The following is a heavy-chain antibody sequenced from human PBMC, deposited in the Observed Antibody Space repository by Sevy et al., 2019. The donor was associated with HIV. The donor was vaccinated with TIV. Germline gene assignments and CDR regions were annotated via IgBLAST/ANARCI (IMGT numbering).Heavy chain of an antibody. V-gene: IGHV3-30*18. Sequence: GGSLRLSCAASGFTFSNYGMHWVRQAPGKGLEWVAVISYDGSKKYYADSVKGRFTISRDNSKNTLYLQMNSLGTEDTAVYYCAKRPSLFDLLDYWGQGTLVTVSS. J-gene: IGHJ4*02. CDR1: GFTFSNYG. CDR3: AKRPSLFDLLDY. D-gene: IGHD3-9*01. CDR2: ISYDGSKK.